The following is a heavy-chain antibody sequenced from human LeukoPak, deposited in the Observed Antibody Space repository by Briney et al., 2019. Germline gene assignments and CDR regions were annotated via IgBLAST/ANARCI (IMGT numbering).Heavy chain of an antibody. Sequence: GGSLRLSCAASGFGFSTYGMHWVRQAPGKGLEWVAFIQYDGSNEYHADSVKGRFTISRDSSKNTLYLQMNSLRAEDTAVYYCAKDSSLSGYYPSYFDYWGQGTLVTVSS. CDR2: IQYDGSNE. J-gene: IGHJ4*02. D-gene: IGHD2-2*01. V-gene: IGHV3-30*02. CDR1: GFGFSTYG. CDR3: AKDSSLSGYYPSYFDY.